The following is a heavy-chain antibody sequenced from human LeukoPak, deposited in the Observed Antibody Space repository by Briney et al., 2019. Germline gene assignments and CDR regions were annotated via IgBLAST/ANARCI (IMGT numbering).Heavy chain of an antibody. CDR1: RFTFRNYA. Sequence: GGSLRLSCAASRFTFRNYAMHWVRQAPGKGLEWVAVISSDGTNKDYADSVKGRFSISRDNSKNTLYLQMNRLKADDTAVYYCARDRSQEFDPWGQGTLVTVSS. CDR3: ARDRSQEFDP. V-gene: IGHV3-30*04. J-gene: IGHJ5*02. D-gene: IGHD3-10*01. CDR2: ISSDGTNK.